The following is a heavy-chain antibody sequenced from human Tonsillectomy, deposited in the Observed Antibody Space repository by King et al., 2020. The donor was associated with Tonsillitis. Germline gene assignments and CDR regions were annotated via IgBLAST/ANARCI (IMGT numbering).Heavy chain of an antibody. CDR1: GFTFSNYA. D-gene: IGHD4-23*01. J-gene: IGHJ4*02. CDR2: ISGSGGRT. CDR3: ATGVYYGGKDNYFDY. Sequence: VQLVESGGGLVQPGGSLRLSCAASGFTFSNYAMSWVRQAPGKGLEWVSAISGSGGRTYYADSVKGRFTVSTDNSKNQLYLQMNSQRAKDTAVYYCATGVYYGGKDNYFDYWGQGTLVTVSS. V-gene: IGHV3-23*04.